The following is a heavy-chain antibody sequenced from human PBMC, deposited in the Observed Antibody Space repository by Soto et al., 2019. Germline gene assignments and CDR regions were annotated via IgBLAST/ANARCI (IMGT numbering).Heavy chain of an antibody. J-gene: IGHJ5*01. CDR1: GFTFSRHA. Sequence: QVQLVESGGGEVQPGGSLRLSCAASGFTFSRHAIHWVRLTPGRGLEWVLAISRDGSYIYYTDSVKGRFTVSRDHSKNTVFVQMNRLIPDDTALYFCARTRNGGVADSFDSWGQGTRVTVSS. CDR2: ISRDGSYI. CDR3: ARTRNGGVADSFDS. D-gene: IGHD3-3*01. V-gene: IGHV3-30*04.